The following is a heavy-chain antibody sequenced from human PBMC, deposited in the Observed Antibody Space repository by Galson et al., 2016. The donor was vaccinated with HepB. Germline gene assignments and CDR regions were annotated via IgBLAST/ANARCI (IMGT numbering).Heavy chain of an antibody. Sequence: SLRLSCAASGFTFRSYWMSWVRQAPGKGLEWVANINQDGIEKYYVGSVGGRFTISRDNAKKSLYLQMDSLRAEDTAVYYCARSGEPSWGQGTLVTVSS. J-gene: IGHJ5*02. CDR2: INQDGIEK. CDR3: ARSGEPS. CDR1: GFTFRSYW. D-gene: IGHD4-17*01. V-gene: IGHV3-7*01.